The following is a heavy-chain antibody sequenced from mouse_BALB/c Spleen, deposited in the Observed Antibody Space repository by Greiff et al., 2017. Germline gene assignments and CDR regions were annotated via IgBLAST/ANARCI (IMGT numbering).Heavy chain of an antibody. J-gene: IGHJ3*01. CDR3: ATHYYGYGAWFAY. CDR2: ISYSGST. CDR1: GDSITSGY. Sequence: VQLKESGPSLVKPSQTLSLTCSVTGDSITSGYWNWIRKFPGNKLEYMGYISYSGSTYYNPSLKSRISITRDTSKNQYYLQLNSVTTEDTATYYCATHYYGYGAWFAYWGQGTLVTVSA. V-gene: IGHV3-8*02. D-gene: IGHD1-2*01.